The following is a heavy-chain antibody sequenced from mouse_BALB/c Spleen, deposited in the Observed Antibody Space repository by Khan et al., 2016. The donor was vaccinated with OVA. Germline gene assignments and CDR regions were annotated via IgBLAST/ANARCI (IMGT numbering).Heavy chain of an antibody. D-gene: IGHD1-1*01. V-gene: IGHV1-84*02. CDR3: AKGGYYGNSLFDY. Sequence: VQLKQSGPELVKPGASVKISCKASGFTFTDYYINWVKQKPGQGLEWIGWIYPGSGNTKYNEKFKGMATLTVDTSSSTAYMQLSSLTSEDTAVYFCAKGGYYGNSLFDYWGQGTTLTVSS. CDR2: IYPGSGNT. CDR1: GFTFTDYY. J-gene: IGHJ2*01.